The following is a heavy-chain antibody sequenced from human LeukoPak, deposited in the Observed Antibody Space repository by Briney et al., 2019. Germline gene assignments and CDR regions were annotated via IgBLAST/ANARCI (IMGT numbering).Heavy chain of an antibody. CDR1: GGSISSGGYY. J-gene: IGHJ4*02. CDR3: ARVEDGYNSD. CDR2: IYYSGST. Sequence: PSETLSLTCTVSGGSISSGGYYWSWLRQHPGKGLEWIGYIYYSGSTYYNPSLKSRVTISVDTSKNQFSLKLSSVTAADTAVYYCARVEDGYNSDWGQGTLVTVSS. V-gene: IGHV4-31*03. D-gene: IGHD5-24*01.